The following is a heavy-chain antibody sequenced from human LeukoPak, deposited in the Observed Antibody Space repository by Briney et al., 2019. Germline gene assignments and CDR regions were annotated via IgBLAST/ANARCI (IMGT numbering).Heavy chain of an antibody. D-gene: IGHD1-26*01. V-gene: IGHV4-59*01. CDR2: IYYSGST. CDR1: GGSISSYY. Sequence: PSETLSLTCTVSGGSISSYYWSWIRQPPGKGLEWIGYIYYSGSTNYNPSLKSRVTISVDTSKNQFSLKLSSVTAADTAVYYCVRDRSDTDNGFDYWGQGTLVTVSS. CDR3: VRDRSDTDNGFDY. J-gene: IGHJ4*02.